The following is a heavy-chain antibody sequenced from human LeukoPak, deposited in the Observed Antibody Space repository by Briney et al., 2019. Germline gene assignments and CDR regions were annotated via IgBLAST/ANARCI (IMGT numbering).Heavy chain of an antibody. CDR2: IKSKTDGGTT. D-gene: IGHD4-17*01. Sequence: PGGSLRLSCAGSGSTFSNAWMSWVRQAPGKGLEWVARIKSKTDGGTTDYAAPVKGRFTISRDDSKNTLFLQMNSLKTEDTALYFCATEYYGAYNYWGQGPLVTVSS. CDR3: ATEYYGAYNY. J-gene: IGHJ4*02. CDR1: GSTFSNAW. V-gene: IGHV3-15*01.